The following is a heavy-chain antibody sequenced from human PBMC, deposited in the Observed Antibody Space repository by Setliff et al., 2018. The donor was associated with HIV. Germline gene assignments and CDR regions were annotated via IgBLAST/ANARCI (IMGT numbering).Heavy chain of an antibody. V-gene: IGHV4-61*05. D-gene: IGHD2-2*01. CDR3: ARGTIVVVLGAMRSSPSPLDY. CDR1: GGSISSSSYY. CDR2: IYYSGST. J-gene: IGHJ4*02. Sequence: PSETLSLTCTVSGGSISSSSYYWGWIRQPPGKGLEWIGYIYYSGSTNYNPSFKSRVTMSVDTSKNQFSLKLSSVTAADTAIYYCARGTIVVVLGAMRSSPSPLDYWGQGTLVTVSS.